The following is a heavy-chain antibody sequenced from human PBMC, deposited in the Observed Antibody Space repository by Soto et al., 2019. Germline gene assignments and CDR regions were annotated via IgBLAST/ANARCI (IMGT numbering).Heavy chain of an antibody. CDR1: GYTFTNYG. Sequence: QVQLVQSGAEVKKPGASVKVSCKAFGYTFTNYGISWVRRATGQGLEWMGWISAYNGNTKYAHKLQGRVTMTTDTSTSTAYMELRSLRSDDTAVHYCARDSPPVDYWGQGTLVTVSS. V-gene: IGHV1-18*01. CDR3: ARDSPPVDY. CDR2: ISAYNGNT. J-gene: IGHJ4*02.